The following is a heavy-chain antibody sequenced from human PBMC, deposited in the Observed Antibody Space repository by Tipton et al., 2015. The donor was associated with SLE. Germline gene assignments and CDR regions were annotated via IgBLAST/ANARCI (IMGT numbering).Heavy chain of an antibody. V-gene: IGHV4-28*03. Sequence: GLVKPSDTLSLTCAVSGYSISSINWWGWIRQPPGKGLEWIGYIFNSGLTYYNPSLKSRVTISVDTSKNQFSLKLSSVTAADTAFFYCAGGGSYDSSGYFASWAQGTLAPVSS. CDR2: IFNSGLT. CDR1: GYSISSINW. J-gene: IGHJ4*02. D-gene: IGHD3-22*01. CDR3: AGGGSYDSSGYFAS.